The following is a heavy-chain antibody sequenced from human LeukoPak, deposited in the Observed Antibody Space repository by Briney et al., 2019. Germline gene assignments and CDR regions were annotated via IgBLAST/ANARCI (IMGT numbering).Heavy chain of an antibody. J-gene: IGHJ3*02. CDR2: IKSKTDGGTT. CDR1: GGSFSDYQ. D-gene: IGHD1-1*01. V-gene: IGHV3-15*07. Sequence: PSETLSLTCAVSGGSFSDYQWNWIRQAPGKGLGWVGRIKSKTDGGTTDYAAPVKGRFTISRDDSKNTLYLQMNSLKTEDTAVYYCTTNRPNLGYNWNDESAFDIWGQGTMVTVSS. CDR3: TTNRPNLGYNWNDESAFDI.